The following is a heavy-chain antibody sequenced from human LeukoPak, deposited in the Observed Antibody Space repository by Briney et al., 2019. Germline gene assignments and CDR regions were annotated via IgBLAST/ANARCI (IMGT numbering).Heavy chain of an antibody. D-gene: IGHD3-22*01. CDR2: IYHSGST. Sequence: SETLSLTCTVSGYSISSGYYWGWIRQPAGKGLEWIGSIYHSGSTYYNPSLKSRVTISVDTSKNQFSLKLSSVTAADTAVYYCARAASSGPFDYWGQGTLVTVSS. CDR3: ARAASSGPFDY. J-gene: IGHJ4*02. V-gene: IGHV4-38-2*02. CDR1: GYSISSGYY.